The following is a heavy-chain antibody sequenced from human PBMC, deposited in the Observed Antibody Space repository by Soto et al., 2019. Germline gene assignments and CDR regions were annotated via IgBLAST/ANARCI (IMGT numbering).Heavy chain of an antibody. CDR2: ISYDGSNK. CDR3: AKDDTLLDFWSGYFPKNMDV. CDR1: GFTFSSYG. D-gene: IGHD3-3*01. J-gene: IGHJ6*02. Sequence: QSGGSLRLSCAASGFTFSSYGMHWVRQAPGKGLEWVAVISYDGSNKYYADSVKGRFTISRDNSKNTLYLQMNSLRAEDTAVYYCAKDDTLLDFWSGYFPKNMDVWGQGTTVTVSS. V-gene: IGHV3-30*18.